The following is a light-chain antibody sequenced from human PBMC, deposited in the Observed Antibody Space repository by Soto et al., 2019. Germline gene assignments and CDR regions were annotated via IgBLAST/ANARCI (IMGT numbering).Light chain of an antibody. Sequence: EIVMTQSPANLSVSPGERATLSCRASQSVSSNLAWYQQKPGQAPRLLIYGASTRDTGIPARFSGSGSGTEFTLTISSLQSEDFAVYYCQQYNNWPPLTFGQGTRLEIK. V-gene: IGKV3-15*01. CDR2: GAS. CDR3: QQYNNWPPLT. J-gene: IGKJ5*01. CDR1: QSVSSN.